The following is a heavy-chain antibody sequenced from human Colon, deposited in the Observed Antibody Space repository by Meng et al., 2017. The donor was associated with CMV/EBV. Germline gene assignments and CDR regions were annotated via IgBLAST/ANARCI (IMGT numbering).Heavy chain of an antibody. J-gene: IGHJ4*01. Sequence: GESLKISCVASGFTFRNYWMHWVRQSPGKGLVWVSHILNDGSGTGYADSVKGRFTISRDNSRNTLYLQMDSLRAEDTALYFCAKGTLYSDFWSGFRHWGHGTRVTVSS. CDR1: GFTFRNYW. CDR2: ILNDGSGT. D-gene: IGHD3-3*01. CDR3: AKGTLYSDFWSGFRH. V-gene: IGHV3-74*01.